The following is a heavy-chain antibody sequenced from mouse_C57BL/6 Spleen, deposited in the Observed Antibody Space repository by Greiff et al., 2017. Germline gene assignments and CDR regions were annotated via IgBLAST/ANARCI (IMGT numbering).Heavy chain of an antibody. Sequence: VQLQQPGTELVKPGASVKLSCKASGYTFTSYWMHWVKQRPGQGLEWIGKINPSNGGTNYNEKFKSKATLTVAKSSSTAYMQLSSLTSEDSAVYYCARDGSSYDYAMDYWGQGTSVTVSS. J-gene: IGHJ4*01. CDR1: GYTFTSYW. V-gene: IGHV1-53*01. D-gene: IGHD1-1*01. CDR3: ARDGSSYDYAMDY. CDR2: INPSNGGT.